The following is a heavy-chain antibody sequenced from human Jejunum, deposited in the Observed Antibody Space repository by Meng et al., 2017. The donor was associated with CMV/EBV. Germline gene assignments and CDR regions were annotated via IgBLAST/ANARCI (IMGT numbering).Heavy chain of an antibody. CDR3: ARDPHDFWSSYFFDP. Sequence: YTFAGYGINWVRQAPGQGLEWMGWIGAYNGNTEYAQKFQGRVSMTTDTSTSTAYMELRSLRSDDTAVYYCARDPHDFWSSYFFDPWGQGTRVTVSS. J-gene: IGHJ5*02. CDR1: YTFAGYG. V-gene: IGHV1-18*01. D-gene: IGHD3-3*01. CDR2: IGAYNGNT.